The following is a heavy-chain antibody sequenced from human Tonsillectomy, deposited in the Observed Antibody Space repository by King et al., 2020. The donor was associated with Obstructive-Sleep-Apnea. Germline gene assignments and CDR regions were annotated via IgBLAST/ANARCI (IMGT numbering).Heavy chain of an antibody. CDR1: GFTFNTYG. J-gene: IGHJ4*02. CDR2: MRDDGSRE. D-gene: IGHD3-9*01. Sequence: VQLVESGGDVVQPGGSLRLSCAASGFTFNTYGMHWVRQAPGKGLGWVAFMRDDGSREYYGDSGKGRFTISRANFKKPLYLQMDSLRAEDTAVYFCAKEPYDILAGYYEVNYFDYWGQGTLVTVSS. V-gene: IGHV3-30*02. CDR3: AKEPYDILAGYYEVNYFDY.